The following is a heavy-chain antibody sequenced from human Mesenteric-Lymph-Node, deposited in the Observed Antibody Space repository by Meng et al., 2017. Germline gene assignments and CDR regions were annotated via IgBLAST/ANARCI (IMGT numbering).Heavy chain of an antibody. Sequence: QVQLVQAGAEVKKPGASVKVSCKASGYTFTGFYLHWVRQAPGQGLEWMGRINPDGGGTNYAQKFQGRVTMTRDTSISTAYMDLSRLRSDDTAVYYCATDTAMVEIDYWGQGTLVTVSS. CDR2: INPDGGGT. J-gene: IGHJ4*02. CDR1: GYTFTGFY. V-gene: IGHV1-2*06. CDR3: ATDTAMVEIDY. D-gene: IGHD5-18*01.